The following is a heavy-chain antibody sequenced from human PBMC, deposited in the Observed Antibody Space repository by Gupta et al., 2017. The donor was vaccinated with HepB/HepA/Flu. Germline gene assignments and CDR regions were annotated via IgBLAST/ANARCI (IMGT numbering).Heavy chain of an antibody. D-gene: IGHD1-1*01. Sequence: QVQLQPWGAGLLKPSETLSLTCAVYGGSVGGYYWSWIRQPPGKGLEWIGEINHSGNINYNPSLKSRLAISMSTSKNQFSLKLNSVTAADTAVYFCSYNMNFWGQGTLVTVSS. CDR3: SYNMNF. J-gene: IGHJ4*02. V-gene: IGHV4-34*01. CDR1: GGSVGGYY. CDR2: INHSGNI.